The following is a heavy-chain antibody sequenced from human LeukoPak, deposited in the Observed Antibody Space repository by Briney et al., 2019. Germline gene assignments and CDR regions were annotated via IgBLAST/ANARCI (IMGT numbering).Heavy chain of an antibody. D-gene: IGHD6-13*01. V-gene: IGHV4-61*01. Sequence: SETLSLTCTVSGGSVSSGSYYWSWIRQPPGKGLEWIGYIYYSGSTNYNPSLKSRVTISVDTSKNQFSLRLSSVTAADTAVYYCARGHSSSLDGQDRTNDYWGQGTLVTVSS. J-gene: IGHJ4*02. CDR3: ARGHSSSLDGQDRTNDY. CDR1: GGSVSSGSYY. CDR2: IYYSGST.